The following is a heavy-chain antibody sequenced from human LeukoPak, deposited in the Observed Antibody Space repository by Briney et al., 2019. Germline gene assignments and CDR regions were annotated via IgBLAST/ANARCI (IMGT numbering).Heavy chain of an antibody. CDR1: GFTFRGNL. CDR2: SSSDGGEQ. D-gene: IGHD3-10*01. V-gene: IGHV3-30*01. CDR3: ARDGISRGSGTYYNA. J-gene: IGHJ5*02. Sequence: GGSLRLSCAASGFTFRGNLLHWVRQAPGKGLEWVAGSSSDGGEQYYADSVKGRFTVSRDNSKNTLYLQMNSLRAEDTAVYYCARDGISRGSGTYYNAWGEGTLVTVSS.